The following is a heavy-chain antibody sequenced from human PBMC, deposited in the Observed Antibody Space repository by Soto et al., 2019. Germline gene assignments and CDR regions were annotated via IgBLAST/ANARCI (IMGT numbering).Heavy chain of an antibody. J-gene: IGHJ4*02. CDR1: GGSISSGGYS. Sequence: KASETLSLTCAVSGGSISSGGYSWSWIRQPPGKGLEWIGYIYHSGSTYYNPSLKSRVTISVDRSKNQFSLKLSSVTAADTAVYYCAREAPYDSSGYSPYFDYWGQGTLVTVSS. V-gene: IGHV4-30-2*01. CDR2: IYHSGST. CDR3: AREAPYDSSGYSPYFDY. D-gene: IGHD3-22*01.